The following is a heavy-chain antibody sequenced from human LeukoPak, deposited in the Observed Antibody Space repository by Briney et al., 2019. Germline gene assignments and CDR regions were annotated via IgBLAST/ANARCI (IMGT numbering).Heavy chain of an antibody. Sequence: PGGSLRLSCVASGLTVSSNYITWVRQPPGKGLEWVSVLHAAGGTYYADSVKGRFTISRHISKNTVYLQMNSLRAEDTAVYYCAREGYDSSGYPRLLDYWGQGTLVTVSS. D-gene: IGHD3-22*01. V-gene: IGHV3-53*04. CDR3: AREGYDSSGYPRLLDY. CDR2: LHAAGGT. CDR1: GLTVSSNY. J-gene: IGHJ4*02.